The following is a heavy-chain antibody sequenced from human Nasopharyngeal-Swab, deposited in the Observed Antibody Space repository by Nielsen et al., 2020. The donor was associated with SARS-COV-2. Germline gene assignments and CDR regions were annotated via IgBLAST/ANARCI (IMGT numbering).Heavy chain of an antibody. D-gene: IGHD2-2*01. V-gene: IGHV4-59*08. J-gene: IGHJ4*02. CDR1: GGSFSGYY. Sequence: SETLSLTCAVYGGSFSGYYWNWIRQPPGKGLEWIGYAYYTGSTNYNPSLKSRVTISVDTSKNQFSLKLSSVTAADTAVYYCARRVGSTLDYWGQGTLVTVSS. CDR2: AYYTGST. CDR3: ARRVGSTLDY.